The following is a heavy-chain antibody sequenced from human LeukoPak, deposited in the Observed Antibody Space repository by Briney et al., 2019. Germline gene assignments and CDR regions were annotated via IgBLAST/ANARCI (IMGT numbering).Heavy chain of an antibody. CDR3: ARGAGSGSLAYDYGMDV. V-gene: IGHV1-2*02. J-gene: IGHJ6*02. Sequence: ASVKLSCKASGYTFTVYYMHWVRQAPGQGLESMGWINPDSGDTNYEQKFQGRVTMTRDTSIGTAYMELSRLRSDDTALYYCARGAGSGSLAYDYGMDVWGQGTTVTVSS. CDR2: INPDSGDT. D-gene: IGHD3-10*01. CDR1: GYTFTVYY.